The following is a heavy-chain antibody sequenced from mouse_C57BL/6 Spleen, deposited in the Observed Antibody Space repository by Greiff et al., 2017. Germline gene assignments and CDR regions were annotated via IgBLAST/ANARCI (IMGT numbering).Heavy chain of an antibody. D-gene: IGHD2-3*01. CDR2: ISSGGSYT. CDR1: GFTFSSYG. Sequence: EVQLVESGGDLVKPGGSLKLSCAASGFTFSSYGMSWVRQTPDKRLEWVATISSGGSYTYYPDSVKGRFTISRDNAKNTRYLQMSSLKSADTAMYYCARHGIYDGYPEYCDVWGTGTTVTVSS. V-gene: IGHV5-6*01. J-gene: IGHJ1*03. CDR3: ARHGIYDGYPEYCDV.